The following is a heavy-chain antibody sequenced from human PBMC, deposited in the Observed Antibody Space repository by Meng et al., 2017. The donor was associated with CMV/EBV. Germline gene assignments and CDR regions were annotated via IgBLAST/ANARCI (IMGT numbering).Heavy chain of an antibody. CDR3: ARERQLWSNYYGMDV. V-gene: IGHV3-30*03. J-gene: IGHJ6*02. CDR1: GFTFSSYW. Sequence: GGSLRLSCAASGFTFSSYWMSWVRQAPGKGLEWVAVISYDGSNKYYADSVKGRFTISRDNSKNTLYLQMNSLRAEDTAVYYCARERQLWSNYYGMDVWGQGTTVTVSS. CDR2: ISYDGSNK. D-gene: IGHD5-18*01.